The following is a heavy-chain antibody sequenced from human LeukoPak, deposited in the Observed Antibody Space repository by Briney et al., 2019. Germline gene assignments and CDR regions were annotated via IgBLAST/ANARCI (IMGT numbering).Heavy chain of an antibody. D-gene: IGHD6-13*01. CDR1: GFTFSNYW. CDR3: AREGAAADFDY. V-gene: IGHV3-74*01. CDR2: INSDGSST. Sequence: PGGPLRLSCAPSGFTFSNYWMHWVPQAPGKGLVWVSRINSDGSSTHYADSVKGRFTISRDNAKNTLYLQMNSLRAEDTAVYYCAREGAAADFDYWGQGTLVTVSS. J-gene: IGHJ4*02.